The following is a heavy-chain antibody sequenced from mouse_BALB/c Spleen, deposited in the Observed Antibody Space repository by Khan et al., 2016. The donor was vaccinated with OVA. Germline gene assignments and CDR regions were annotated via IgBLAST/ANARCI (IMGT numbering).Heavy chain of an antibody. CDR1: GFTFSTYG. Sequence: EVQGVESGGDLVKPGGSLKLSCAASGFTFSTYGMSWVRQTPDKRLEWVATVSTGGSYTYYADSVKGRFTISRDNAKNTLYLQMSGLKSEDTAMFYCTSLAYYYVSEGFAYWGQGTLVTVSA. J-gene: IGHJ3*01. CDR2: VSTGGSYT. CDR3: TSLAYYYVSEGFAY. V-gene: IGHV5-6*01. D-gene: IGHD1-1*01.